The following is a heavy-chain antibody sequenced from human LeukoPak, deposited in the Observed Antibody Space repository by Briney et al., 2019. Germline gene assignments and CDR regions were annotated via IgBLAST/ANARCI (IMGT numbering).Heavy chain of an antibody. CDR3: AKSGSSSSWYIANYYYMDV. Sequence: PGGSLRLSCAASGFTFSSYAMNWVRQGPGKGLEWVSGISDSGDRTYFADSVKGRFTISRDNSRNTVYLQMNSLRAEDTAVYYCAKSGSSSSWYIANYYYMDVWGKGTTVTVSS. V-gene: IGHV3-23*01. CDR2: ISDSGDRT. J-gene: IGHJ6*03. CDR1: GFTFSSYA. D-gene: IGHD6-13*01.